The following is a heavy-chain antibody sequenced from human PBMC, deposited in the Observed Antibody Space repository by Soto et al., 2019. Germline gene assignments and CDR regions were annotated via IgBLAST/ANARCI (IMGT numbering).Heavy chain of an antibody. CDR2: IYYSGST. J-gene: IGHJ3*02. CDR1: GGSISSGDYY. D-gene: IGHD2-2*03. Sequence: SETLSLTCTVSGGSISSGDYYWSWIRQPPGKGLEWIGYIYYSGSTYYNPSLKSRVTISVDTSKNQFSLKLSSVTAADTAVYYCARDVMDIVVVPAANDAFDIWGQGTMVTVSS. CDR3: ARDVMDIVVVPAANDAFDI. V-gene: IGHV4-30-4*01.